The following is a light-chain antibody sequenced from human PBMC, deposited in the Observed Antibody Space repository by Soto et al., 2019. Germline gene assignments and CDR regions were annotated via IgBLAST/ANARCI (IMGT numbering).Light chain of an antibody. CDR1: QSVSSDS. Sequence: EIVLTQSPGTLSSSPGERAILSCRASQSVSSDSLAWYRQKPGQAPRLLVYDASSRANGIPDRFSGSGSGKDFTLTISRLEPEDFAVYYCQQYGSAPRTFGQGTKVEIK. CDR2: DAS. CDR3: QQYGSAPRT. J-gene: IGKJ1*01. V-gene: IGKV3-20*01.